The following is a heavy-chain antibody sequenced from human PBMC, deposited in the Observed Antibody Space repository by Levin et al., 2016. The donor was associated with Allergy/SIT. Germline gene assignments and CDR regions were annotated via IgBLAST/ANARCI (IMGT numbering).Heavy chain of an antibody. CDR3: ARFGDTVPNYYYYGMDV. D-gene: IGHD3-16*01. J-gene: IGHJ6*02. V-gene: IGHV4-59*01. CDR1: GGSISSYY. CDR2: IYYSGST. Sequence: SETLSLTCTVSGGSISSYYWSWIRQPPGKGLEWIGYIYYSGSTNYNPSLKSRVTISVDTSKNQFSLKLSSVTAADTAVYYCARFGDTVPNYYYYGMDVWGQGTTVTVSS.